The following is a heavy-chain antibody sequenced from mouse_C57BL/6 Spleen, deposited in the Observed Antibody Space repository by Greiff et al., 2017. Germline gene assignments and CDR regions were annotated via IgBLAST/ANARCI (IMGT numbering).Heavy chain of an antibody. Sequence: VQLQQSVAELVRPGASVTLSCTASGFDIKNTYMHWVKQRPEQGLEWIGRIDPANGNTKYAPKFQGKATITADTSSTTAYLQLSSLTSEDTAIYYCARYHYYSSSYYYAMDYWGQGTSVTVSS. CDR3: ARYHYYSSSYYYAMDY. CDR1: GFDIKNTY. J-gene: IGHJ4*01. D-gene: IGHD1-1*01. V-gene: IGHV14-3*01. CDR2: IDPANGNT.